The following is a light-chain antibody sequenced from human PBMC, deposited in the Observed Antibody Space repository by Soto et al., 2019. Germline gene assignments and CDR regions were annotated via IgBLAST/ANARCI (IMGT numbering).Light chain of an antibody. J-gene: IGKJ5*01. V-gene: IGKV3-20*01. CDR2: GAS. CDR1: QSVSSSY. Sequence: EIVLTQSPGTLSLSPGERATLSCRASQSVSSSYLAWYQQKPGQAPRLLIYGASSRATGIPDRFSGSGSGTEFTLTISSLQPDDFATYYCQQYNSYSYTFGQGTRLEI. CDR3: QQYNSYSYT.